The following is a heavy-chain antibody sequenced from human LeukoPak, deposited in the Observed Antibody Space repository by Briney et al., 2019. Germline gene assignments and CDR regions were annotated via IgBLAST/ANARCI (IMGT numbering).Heavy chain of an antibody. CDR1: GFSFSNAW. V-gene: IGHV3-15*07. Sequence: GGSLRLSCATSGFSFSNAWMNWVRQAPGKGLEWVGRIRSNSDGGTIDYAAPVKGRFTLSRDDSKTTLYLQMNSLQTEDTAVYYCTTGYSYGTPTYYYYGMDVWGQGTTVTVSS. CDR3: TTGYSYGTPTYYYYGMDV. J-gene: IGHJ6*02. D-gene: IGHD5-18*01. CDR2: IRSNSDGGTI.